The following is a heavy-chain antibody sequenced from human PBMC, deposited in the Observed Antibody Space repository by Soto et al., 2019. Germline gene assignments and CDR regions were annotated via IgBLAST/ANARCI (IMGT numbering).Heavy chain of an antibody. Sequence: GGSLRLSCAASGFAFSTYSMNWVRQAPGKGLEWISYITSSAGTTYYADSVEGRFTISRDNAKNSLYLQMNNLRAEDTAVYYCASSFDYWGQGTLVTVSS. V-gene: IGHV3-48*01. CDR1: GFAFSTYS. J-gene: IGHJ4*02. CDR2: ITSSAGTT. CDR3: ASSFDY.